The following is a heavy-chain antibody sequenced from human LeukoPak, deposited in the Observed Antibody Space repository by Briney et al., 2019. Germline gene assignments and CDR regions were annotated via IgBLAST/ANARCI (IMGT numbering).Heavy chain of an antibody. D-gene: IGHD6-6*01. J-gene: IGHJ3*02. CDR3: ARSASSSSRSAFDI. CDR1: GGSISSYY. CDR2: IYYTGNT. V-gene: IGHV4-59*01. Sequence: PSETLSLTCTVSGGSISSYYWSWIRQPPGKGLEWIGYIYYTGNTNYNPSLKSRITISVDTSKNQFSLKLSSVTSADTAFYYCARSASSSSRSAFDIWGQGTTVTVSS.